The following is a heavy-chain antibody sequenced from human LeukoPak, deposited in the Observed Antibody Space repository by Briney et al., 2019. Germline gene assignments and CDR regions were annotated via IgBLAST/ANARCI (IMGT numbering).Heavy chain of an antibody. CDR1: GGSISSYY. J-gene: IGHJ6*02. V-gene: IGHV4-59*01. CDR2: ISYSGNT. Sequence: SETLSLTCSVSGGSISSYYWSWIRQPPGKGLEWIGYISYSGNTNYNPSLKSRVTISVDTSKNQFSLKLSSVTAADTAVYYCAGRYRSGMDVWGQGTTVTVSS. CDR3: AGRYRSGMDV. D-gene: IGHD5-12*01.